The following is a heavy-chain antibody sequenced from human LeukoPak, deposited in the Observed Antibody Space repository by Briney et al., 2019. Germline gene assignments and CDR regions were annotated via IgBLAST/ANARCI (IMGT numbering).Heavy chain of an antibody. Sequence: GASVKVSCKASGGTFSSYAISWVRQAPGQGLEWMGRIIPILGIANYAQKFQGRVTITADKSTSTAYMELSSLRSEDTAVYYCARAFVRYFDWLWCDAFDIWGQGTMVTVSS. J-gene: IGHJ3*02. CDR1: GGTFSSYA. V-gene: IGHV1-69*04. CDR2: IIPILGIA. D-gene: IGHD3-9*01. CDR3: ARAFVRYFDWLWCDAFDI.